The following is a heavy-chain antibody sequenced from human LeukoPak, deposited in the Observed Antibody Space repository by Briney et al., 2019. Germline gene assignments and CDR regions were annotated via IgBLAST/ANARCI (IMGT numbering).Heavy chain of an antibody. Sequence: GGSLRLSCAASGFTFSSYSMNWVRQAPGKGLEWVSSISSTSSYINYADSVKGRFTISRDNAKNSLYLQMNSLRAEDTAVYYCARERLGDDIYFDLWGRGTLVTVSS. D-gene: IGHD3-3*01. CDR3: ARERLGDDIYFDL. CDR2: ISSTSSYI. J-gene: IGHJ2*01. V-gene: IGHV3-21*01. CDR1: GFTFSSYS.